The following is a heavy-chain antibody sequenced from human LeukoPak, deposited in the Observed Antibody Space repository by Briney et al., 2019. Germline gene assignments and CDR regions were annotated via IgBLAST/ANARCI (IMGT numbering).Heavy chain of an antibody. CDR2: INTNSGGT. D-gene: IGHD3-22*01. J-gene: IGHJ1*01. CDR3: AREDYYDSSGYYKNKEYFHH. CDR1: GYTFTGYY. Sequence: GASVKVSCKASGYTFTGYYMHWVRQAPGQGLEWMGWINTNSGGTNYAQKFQGRVTMTRDTSISTAYMELSRLRSDDTAVYYCAREDYYDSSGYYKNKEYFHHWGQGTLVTVSS. V-gene: IGHV1-2*02.